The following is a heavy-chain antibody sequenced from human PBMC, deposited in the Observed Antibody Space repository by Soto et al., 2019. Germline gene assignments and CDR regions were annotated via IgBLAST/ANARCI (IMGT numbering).Heavy chain of an antibody. CDR2: IVVGSGKT. CDR1: GFSSSNTA. V-gene: IGHV1-58*02. J-gene: IGHJ3*02. Sequence: SVKVSCKASGFSSSNTAMQWVRQARGQGLEWVGWIVVGSGKTKYAQKFQERVNITRDTSTGTVFMELSSLRSEDTAVYYCAKRSEKHSDAFDIWGQGTMVT. CDR3: AKRSEKHSDAFDI.